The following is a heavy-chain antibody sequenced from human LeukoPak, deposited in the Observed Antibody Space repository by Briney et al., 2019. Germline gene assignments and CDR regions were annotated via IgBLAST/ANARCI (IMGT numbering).Heavy chain of an antibody. CDR2: IYPGDSDT. Sequence: GGSLKISCKGSGYSFTDYWIGWVRQMPGKGLEWMGIIYPGDSDTRYSPSFQGQVTISADKSISTAFLQWSSLKASDTAMYYCARQGSPLVGYDSSGYYYALTFDYWGQGTLVTVSS. CDR1: GYSFTDYW. CDR3: ARQGSPLVGYDSSGYYYALTFDY. D-gene: IGHD3-22*01. J-gene: IGHJ4*02. V-gene: IGHV5-51*01.